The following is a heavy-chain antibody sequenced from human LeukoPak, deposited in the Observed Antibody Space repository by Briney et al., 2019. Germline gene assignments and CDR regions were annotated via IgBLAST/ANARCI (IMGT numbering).Heavy chain of an antibody. CDR2: IYYSGST. CDR3: ANHLPGYSSGWYVDHGWFDP. V-gene: IGHV4-39*01. J-gene: IGHJ5*02. CDR1: GGSISSSSYY. Sequence: SETLSLTCTVSGGSISSSSYYWGWIRQPPGKGLEWIGSIYYSGSTYYNPSLKSRVTISVDTSKNQFSLKLSSVTAADTAVYYCANHLPGYSSGWYVDHGWFDPWGQGTLVTVSS. D-gene: IGHD6-19*01.